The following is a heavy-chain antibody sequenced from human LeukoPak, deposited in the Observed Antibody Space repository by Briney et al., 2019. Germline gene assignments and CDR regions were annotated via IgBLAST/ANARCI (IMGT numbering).Heavy chain of an antibody. CDR3: ASVNRGFNYYYYMDV. CDR2: INHSGST. Sequence: SETLSLTCTVSGGSISSSSHYWSWIRQPPGKGLEWIGEINHSGSTNYNPSLKSRVTISVDTSKNQFSLKLSSVTAADTAVYYCASVNRGFNYYYYMDVWGKGTTVTISS. V-gene: IGHV4-39*07. CDR1: GGSISSSSHY. J-gene: IGHJ6*03. D-gene: IGHD7-27*01.